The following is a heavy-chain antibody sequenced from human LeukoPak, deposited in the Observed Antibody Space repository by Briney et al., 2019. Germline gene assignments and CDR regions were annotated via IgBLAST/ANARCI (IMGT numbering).Heavy chain of an antibody. CDR2: IWYDGSNK. J-gene: IGHJ4*02. Sequence: PGGSLRLSCAASGFTFSSYGMHWVRQAPGKGLEWVAVIWYDGSNKYYADSVKGRFTISRDNSKNTLYLQMNSLRAEDTAVYYCARARGHTAMVVFDYWGQGTLVTVSS. D-gene: IGHD5-18*01. CDR3: ARARGHTAMVVFDY. CDR1: GFTFSSYG. V-gene: IGHV3-33*01.